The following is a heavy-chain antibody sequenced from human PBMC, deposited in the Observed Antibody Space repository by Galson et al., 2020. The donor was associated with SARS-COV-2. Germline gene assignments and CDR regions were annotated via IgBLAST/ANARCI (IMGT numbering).Heavy chain of an antibody. CDR1: GGSISSSNW. V-gene: IGHV4-4*02. Sequence: SETLSLTCAVSGGSISSSNWWSWVRQPPGKGLEWIGEIYHSGSTNYNPSLRSRVTISVDKSKNQFSLKLSSVTAADTAVYYCAREPYYYDISGYYNYYYYGMDVWGQGTTVTVSS. J-gene: IGHJ6*02. D-gene: IGHD3-22*01. CDR2: IYHSGST. CDR3: AREPYYYDISGYYNYYYYGMDV.